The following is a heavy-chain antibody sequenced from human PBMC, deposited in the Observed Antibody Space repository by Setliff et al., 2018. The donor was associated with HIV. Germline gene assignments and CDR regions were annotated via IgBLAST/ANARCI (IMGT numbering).Heavy chain of an antibody. J-gene: IGHJ4*01. V-gene: IGHV4-30-4*08. CDR1: GASVASGDSY. Sequence: PSETLSLTCTVSGASVASGDSYWSWIRQPPGKGLEWIGEINHSGTTNYNPSLKSRVTISVDASRNQFSLRLDSLTAADTAIYYCAGSYGSSWFGPFDYWGQGTLVTVSS. CDR2: INHSGTT. CDR3: AGSYGSSWFGPFDY. D-gene: IGHD6-13*01.